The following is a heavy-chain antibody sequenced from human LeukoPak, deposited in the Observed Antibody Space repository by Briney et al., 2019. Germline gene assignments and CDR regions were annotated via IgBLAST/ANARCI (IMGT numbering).Heavy chain of an antibody. CDR2: ISYDGTNK. CDR3: AKERTSEGYFDY. D-gene: IGHD2-2*01. CDR1: GFTFSNYD. J-gene: IGHJ4*02. V-gene: IGHV3-30*18. Sequence: GGSLRLSCAASGFTFSNYDMHWVRQAPGKGLEWVAVISYDGTNKYYADSVRGRFTISRDNPKNTLYLQMNSLRAEDTALYYCAKERTSEGYFDYWGQGTLVTVSS.